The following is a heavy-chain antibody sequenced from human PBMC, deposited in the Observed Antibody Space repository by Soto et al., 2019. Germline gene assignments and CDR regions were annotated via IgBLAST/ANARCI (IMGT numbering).Heavy chain of an antibody. D-gene: IGHD6-19*01. CDR2: IYYSGST. V-gene: IGHV4-59*01. J-gene: IGHJ4*02. CDR3: ARARSRIAVAGTVDY. Sequence: SETLSLTCTVSGGSISSYYWSWIRQPPGKGLEWIGYIYYSGSTNYNPSLKSRVTISVDTSKNQFSLKLSSVTAADTAVYYCARARSRIAVAGTVDYWGQGTLVTVSS. CDR1: GGSISSYY.